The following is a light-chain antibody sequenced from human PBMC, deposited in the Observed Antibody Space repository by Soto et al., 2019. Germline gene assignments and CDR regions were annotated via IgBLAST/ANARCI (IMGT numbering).Light chain of an antibody. Sequence: QSVLTQPASVSGSPGQSITISCTGTSSDVGSYNLVSWYQQHPGKAPKPMIYEGSKRPSGVSNRFSGSKSGNTASLTISGLQAEDEADYYCSSYRSGGTFVFGSGTKVTVL. V-gene: IGLV2-14*02. CDR1: SSDVGSYNL. CDR2: EGS. CDR3: SSYRSGGTFV. J-gene: IGLJ1*01.